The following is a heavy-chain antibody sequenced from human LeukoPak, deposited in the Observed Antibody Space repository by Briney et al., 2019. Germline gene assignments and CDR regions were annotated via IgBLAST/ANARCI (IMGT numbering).Heavy chain of an antibody. CDR2: INPNSGGT. CDR3: ARDSRARSYYYYGMDV. CDR1: GYTFTGHY. Sequence: VASVKVSCTASGYTFTGHYMHWVRQAPGQGLEWMGWINPNSGGTNYAQKFQGWVTMTRDTSISTAYMELSRLRSDDTAVYYCARDSRARSYYYYGMDVWGQGTTVTVSS. V-gene: IGHV1-2*04. D-gene: IGHD2/OR15-2a*01. J-gene: IGHJ6*02.